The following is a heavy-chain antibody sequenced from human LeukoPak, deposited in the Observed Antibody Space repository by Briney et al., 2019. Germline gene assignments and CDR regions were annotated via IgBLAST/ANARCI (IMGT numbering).Heavy chain of an antibody. D-gene: IGHD6-19*01. CDR1: GFTFSDHY. CDR2: STSKAYSYST. J-gene: IGHJ4*02. Sequence: GGSLRLSCAASGFTFSDHYVDWVRQAPGKGLEWVGRSTSKAYSYSTYYAASVKGRFTISRDDSRNSLYLQMNSLKIEDTAVYYCASSDSSGWYSGFDYWGQGTLVTVSS. V-gene: IGHV3-72*01. CDR3: ASSDSSGWYSGFDY.